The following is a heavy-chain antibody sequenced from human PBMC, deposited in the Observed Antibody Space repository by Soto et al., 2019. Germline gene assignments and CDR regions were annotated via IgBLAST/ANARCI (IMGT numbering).Heavy chain of an antibody. V-gene: IGHV3-23*01. CDR1: GFTFYNYA. D-gene: IGHD2-8*01. CDR3: AKKGLGSLATYCTTGDCHYAFDV. CDR2: ISGGGDDT. Sequence: EVQLLESGRGLVRPGGSLRLCCAASGFTFYNYAMNWVRQAPGKGLEWVSTISGGGDDTYYADSVKGRFTISRDNSRNTVYLQMNSLRAEDTAVYYCAKKGLGSLATYCTTGDCHYAFDVWGQGTLVTVSS. J-gene: IGHJ3*01.